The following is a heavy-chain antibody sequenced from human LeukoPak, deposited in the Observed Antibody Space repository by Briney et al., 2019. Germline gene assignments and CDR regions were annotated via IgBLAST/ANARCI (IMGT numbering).Heavy chain of an antibody. J-gene: IGHJ4*02. CDR3: AKGPNYDFWSGKLYYFDY. CDR2: ISGSGGST. D-gene: IGHD3-3*01. V-gene: IGHV3-23*01. CDR1: GFTFSSYA. Sequence: GGSLRLSCAASGFTFSSYAMSWVRQAPGKGLEWVSAISGSGGSTYYADSVKGRFTISRDNSKNALYLQMNSLRAEDTAVYYCAKGPNYDFWSGKLYYFDYWGQGTLVTVSS.